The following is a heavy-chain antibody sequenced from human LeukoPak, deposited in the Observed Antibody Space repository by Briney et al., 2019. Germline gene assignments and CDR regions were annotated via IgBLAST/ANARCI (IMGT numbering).Heavy chain of an antibody. V-gene: IGHV3-30-3*01. D-gene: IGHD3-22*01. CDR2: ISYDGSNK. Sequence: GRSLRLSCAASGFTFSSYAMHWVRQAPGKGLAWVAVISYDGSNKYYADSVKGRFTISRDNSKNTRYLQMNSLRAEDTAVYYCARVTRGPSYYYDSSGYESGDYWGQGTLVTVSS. CDR1: GFTFSSYA. CDR3: ARVTRGPSYYYDSSGYESGDY. J-gene: IGHJ4*02.